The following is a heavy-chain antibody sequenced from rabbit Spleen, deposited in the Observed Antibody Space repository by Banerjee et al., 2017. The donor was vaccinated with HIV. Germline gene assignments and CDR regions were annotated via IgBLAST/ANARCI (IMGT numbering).Heavy chain of an antibody. CDR3: ARGPPYAGYAGYGYVYLNL. D-gene: IGHD6-1*01. Sequence: QEQLEESGGDLVKPGTSLTLTCRGSGLDFSSSYWICWVRQAPGKGLEWIACIDVIKSGNTYYASWAKGRFTISKTSSTTVTLQMTSLTAADTATYFCARGPPYAGYAGYGYVYLNLWGPGTLVT. CDR1: GLDFSSSYW. J-gene: IGHJ4*01. V-gene: IGHV1S45*01. CDR2: IDVIKSGNT.